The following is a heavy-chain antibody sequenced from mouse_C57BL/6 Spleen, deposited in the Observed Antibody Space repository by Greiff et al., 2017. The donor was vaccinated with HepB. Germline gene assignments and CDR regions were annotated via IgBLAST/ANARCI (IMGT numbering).Heavy chain of an antibody. CDR2: IYPSDSEN. CDR1: GYTFTSYW. Sequence: VQLQQSGAELVRPGSSVKLSCKASGYTFTSYWMDWVKQRPGQGLEWIGNIYPSDSENHYNQKFKDKATLTVDKSSSTAYMQLSSLTAEDSAVYYCARREYYVDYWGQGTTLTVSS. J-gene: IGHJ2*01. V-gene: IGHV1-61*01. CDR3: ARREYYVDY.